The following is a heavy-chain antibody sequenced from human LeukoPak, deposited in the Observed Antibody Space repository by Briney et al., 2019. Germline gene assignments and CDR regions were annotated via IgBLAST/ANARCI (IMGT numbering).Heavy chain of an antibody. CDR2: IYYSGSA. Sequence: PSETLSPTCTVSGGSISSTSYYWGWIRQPPGKGLEWIGSIYYSGSAYYNPSLKSRITISVDTSKNQFSLKLSSVTAADTAVYFCARLSGSYYSDFDYWGQGTLVTVSS. CDR1: GGSISSTSYY. V-gene: IGHV4-39*01. J-gene: IGHJ4*02. CDR3: ARLSGSYYSDFDY. D-gene: IGHD1-26*01.